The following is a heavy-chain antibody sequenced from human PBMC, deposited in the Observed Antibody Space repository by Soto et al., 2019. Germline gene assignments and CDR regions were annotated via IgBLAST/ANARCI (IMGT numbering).Heavy chain of an antibody. Sequence: EVQLLESGGGLVQPGGSLRLSCAASGFTFSTFEMSWVRQAPGRGLEWVSFISDDSSRTYYADAVKGRFTISRDNSTHTLYLQMNSLTAEATAVDACVKGGWLDFWGQGTLVTVSS. CDR1: GFTFSTFE. V-gene: IGHV3-23*01. CDR2: ISDDSSRT. D-gene: IGHD3-16*01. CDR3: VKGGWLDF. J-gene: IGHJ5*01.